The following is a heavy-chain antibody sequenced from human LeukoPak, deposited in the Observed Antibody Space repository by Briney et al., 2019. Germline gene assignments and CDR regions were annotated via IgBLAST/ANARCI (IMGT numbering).Heavy chain of an antibody. CDR3: ARSNWFDP. CDR1: EFTFSNYW. Sequence: GGSLRLSCAASEFTFSNYWMNWVRQAPGKGLEWVANINADGSDKYYVDSVKGRFTISRGNAKNSLYLQMNSLRAEDTAVYYCARSNWFDPWGQGTLVTVSS. CDR2: INADGSDK. V-gene: IGHV3-7*05. J-gene: IGHJ5*02.